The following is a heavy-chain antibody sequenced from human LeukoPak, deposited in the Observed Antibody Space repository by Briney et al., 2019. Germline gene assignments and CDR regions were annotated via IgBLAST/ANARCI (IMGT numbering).Heavy chain of an antibody. CDR3: AKEGVGPYFDY. Sequence: GESLRLSCAASGFTFSSYAMSWVRQVPGKGLEWVSSISGHTRDTYYADSVKGRFTVSRDNSKNTLYLQMNSLRAEDTALYYCAKEGVGPYFDYWGQGTLVTVSS. V-gene: IGHV3-23*01. CDR1: GFTFSSYA. CDR2: ISGHTRDT. D-gene: IGHD1-26*01. J-gene: IGHJ4*02.